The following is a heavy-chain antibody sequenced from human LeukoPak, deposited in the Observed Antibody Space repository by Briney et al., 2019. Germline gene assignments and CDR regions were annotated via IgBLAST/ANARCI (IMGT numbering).Heavy chain of an antibody. CDR1: GYTFTSYY. Sequence: ASVKVSCKASGYTFTSYYMHWVRQAPGQGLEWMGWINPNSGVTNCAQKFQGRVTMTRDTSITTAYMELSRLRSDDTAVYFCASGWSITGWYNNWFDPWGQGTLVTVSS. D-gene: IGHD6-19*01. J-gene: IGHJ5*02. V-gene: IGHV1-2*02. CDR2: INPNSGVT. CDR3: ASGWSITGWYNNWFDP.